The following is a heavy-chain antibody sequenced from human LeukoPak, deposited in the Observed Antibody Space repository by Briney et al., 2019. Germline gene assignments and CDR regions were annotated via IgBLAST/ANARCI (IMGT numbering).Heavy chain of an antibody. Sequence: SETLPLTCTVSGGSISSSSFYWGWIRQPPGKGLEWIGSLYYSGNTYYNPSLKSRVTISVDTSKNQFSLKLSSVTAADTAVYYCARVARFGEPYMDVWGKGTTVTISS. V-gene: IGHV4-39*07. D-gene: IGHD3-10*02. J-gene: IGHJ6*03. CDR2: LYYSGNT. CDR1: GGSISSSSFY. CDR3: ARVARFGEPYMDV.